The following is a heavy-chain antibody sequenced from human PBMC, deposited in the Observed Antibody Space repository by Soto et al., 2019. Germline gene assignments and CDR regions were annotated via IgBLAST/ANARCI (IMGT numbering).Heavy chain of an antibody. D-gene: IGHD6-13*01. CDR2: ISYDGSNK. Sequence: QVQLVESGGGVVQPGRSLRLSCAASGFTFSSYGMHWVRQAPGKGLEWVAVISYDGSNKYYADSVKGRFTISRDNSKNTLYLQMNSLRAEDTAVYYCAKELRPQYSSSWYRDFIYGMDVWGQGTTVTVSS. V-gene: IGHV3-30*18. J-gene: IGHJ6*02. CDR1: GFTFSSYG. CDR3: AKELRPQYSSSWYRDFIYGMDV.